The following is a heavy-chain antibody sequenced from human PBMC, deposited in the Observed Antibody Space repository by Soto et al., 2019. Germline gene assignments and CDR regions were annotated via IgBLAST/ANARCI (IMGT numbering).Heavy chain of an antibody. CDR3: AKEGTRLELRNWFDP. J-gene: IGHJ5*02. D-gene: IGHD1-7*01. V-gene: IGHV3-30*18. CDR1: GFTFSTYG. CDR2: ISYDGSNK. Sequence: GGSLRLSCAASGFTFSTYGMHWVRQAPGKGLEWVAVISYDGSNKYYADSVKGRFTISRDNSKNTLYLQMNSLRAEDTSVYYCAKEGTRLELRNWFDPWGQGTLVTVSS.